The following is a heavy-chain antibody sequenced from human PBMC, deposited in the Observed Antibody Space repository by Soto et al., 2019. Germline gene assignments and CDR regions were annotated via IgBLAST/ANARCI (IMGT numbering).Heavy chain of an antibody. V-gene: IGHV4-59*08. D-gene: IGHD6-19*01. CDR2: IYYSGST. Sequence: SETLSLTCTVSGGSIGSYYWSWIRQPPGKGLEWIGYIYYSGSTNYNPSLKSRVTISVDTSKNQFSLKLSSVTAADTAVYYCARQVGGWAPWYFDYWGQGTLVTVSS. CDR1: GGSIGSYY. CDR3: ARQVGGWAPWYFDY. J-gene: IGHJ4*02.